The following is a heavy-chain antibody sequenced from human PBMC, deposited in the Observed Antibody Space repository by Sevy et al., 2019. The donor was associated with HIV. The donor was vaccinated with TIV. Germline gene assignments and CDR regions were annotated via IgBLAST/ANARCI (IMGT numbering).Heavy chain of an antibody. CDR3: ARVQRYFDWLLDMKTIDY. D-gene: IGHD3-9*01. CDR2: ISSSSSTI. CDR1: GFTFSSYS. J-gene: IGHJ4*02. V-gene: IGHV3-48*02. Sequence: GGSLRLSCAASGFTFSSYSMNWVRQAPGKGLEWVSYISSSSSTIYYADSVKGRFTISRDNAKNSLYLQMNSLRDEDTAGYYCARVQRYFDWLLDMKTIDYWGQGTLVTVSS.